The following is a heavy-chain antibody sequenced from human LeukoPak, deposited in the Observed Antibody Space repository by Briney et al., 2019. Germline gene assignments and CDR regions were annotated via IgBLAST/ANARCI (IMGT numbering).Heavy chain of an antibody. Sequence: GGSLRLSCAASGFTVSSNYMSWVRQAPGKGLEWVSVIYSGGSTYYADSVKGRFTISRDNSKNTLYLQMNSLRAEDTAVYYCARGPNCYDSSGYYYDYWGQGTLVTVSS. CDR2: IYSGGST. CDR1: GFTVSSNY. J-gene: IGHJ4*02. CDR3: ARGPNCYDSSGYYYDY. D-gene: IGHD3-22*01. V-gene: IGHV3-53*01.